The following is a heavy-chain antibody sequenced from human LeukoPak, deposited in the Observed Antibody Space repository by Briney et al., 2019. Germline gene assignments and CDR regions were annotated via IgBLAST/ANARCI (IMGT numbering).Heavy chain of an antibody. J-gene: IGHJ4*02. V-gene: IGHV3-30*03. D-gene: IGHD5-12*01. CDR2: ISYDGSNK. Sequence: GRSLRLSCAASGFTFSSYGMHWVRQAPGKGLEWVAVISYDGSNKYYADSVKGRFTISRDNSKNTLYLQMNSLRDEDTAVYYCAREGVAPDYWGQGTLVTVSS. CDR3: AREGVAPDY. CDR1: GFTFSSYG.